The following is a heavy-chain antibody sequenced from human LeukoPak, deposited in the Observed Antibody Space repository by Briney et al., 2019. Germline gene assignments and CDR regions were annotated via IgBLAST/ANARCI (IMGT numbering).Heavy chain of an antibody. J-gene: IGHJ1*01. CDR1: GFTFSSYA. V-gene: IGHV3-23*01. CDR3: AKDLEQWPVHPQYFQH. D-gene: IGHD6-19*01. Sequence: GGSLRLSCAASGFTFSSYAMNWVRQAPGKGLEWVSAISGSGGSTYYADSVKGRFTISRDNSKNTLYLQMNSLRAEDTAVYYCAKDLEQWPVHPQYFQHWGQGTLVTVSS. CDR2: ISGSGGST.